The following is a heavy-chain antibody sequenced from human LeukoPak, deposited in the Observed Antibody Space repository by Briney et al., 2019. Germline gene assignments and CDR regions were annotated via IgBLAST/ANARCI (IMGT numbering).Heavy chain of an antibody. V-gene: IGHV3-74*01. CDR2: INSDGSTT. J-gene: IGHJ4*02. CDR3: RKDDDSTSYYFDY. CDR1: GFTFSSYW. D-gene: IGHD2-2*01. Sequence: GGSLRLSCAASGFTFSSYWMYWVRQAPGKGLLWVSRINSDGSTTSYADSVKGRFTISRDNAKNTLYLQMNSLRAEDTAVYYFRKDDDSTSYYFDYWGQGTLVTVSS.